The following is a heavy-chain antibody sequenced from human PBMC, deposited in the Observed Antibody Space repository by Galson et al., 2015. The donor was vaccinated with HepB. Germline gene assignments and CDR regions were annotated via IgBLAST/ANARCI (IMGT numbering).Heavy chain of an antibody. J-gene: IGHJ4*02. Sequence: SLRLSCAASGFTFSDTWMTWVRQAPGKGLEWVGRIKGKTDGGTTDYAAPVKGRFTISRDDSETTLYLQMNSLNTEDTAVYYCTTDLVYDVLTGSFTDYWGQGTLVTVSS. CDR2: IKGKTDGGTT. CDR1: GFTFSDTW. CDR3: TTDLVYDVLTGSFTDY. V-gene: IGHV3-15*01. D-gene: IGHD3-9*01.